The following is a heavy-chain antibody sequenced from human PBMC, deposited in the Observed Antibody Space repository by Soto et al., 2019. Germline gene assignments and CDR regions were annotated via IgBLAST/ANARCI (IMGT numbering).Heavy chain of an antibody. J-gene: IGHJ4*02. CDR2: ISGSGGST. CDR3: GKGAYYYDSSGHVDY. D-gene: IGHD3-22*01. Sequence: GESLKISCAASGFTFSSYAMSWVRQAPGKGLEWVSAISGSGGSTYYADSVKGRFTISRDNSKNTLYLQMNSLRAEDTAVYYCGKGAYYYDSSGHVDYWGQGTLVTVSS. CDR1: GFTFSSYA. V-gene: IGHV3-23*01.